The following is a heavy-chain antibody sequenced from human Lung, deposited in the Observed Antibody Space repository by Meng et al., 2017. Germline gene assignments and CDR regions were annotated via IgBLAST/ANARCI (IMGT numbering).Heavy chain of an antibody. J-gene: IGHJ1*01. V-gene: IGHV3-74*02. CDR1: GFTFTDHW. D-gene: IGHD1-1*01. CDR2: INRDGTKP. CDR3: TNDRLNH. Sequence: DGRLVELGGGLTQPGGSLRLSCAASGFTFTDHWLHWVRQGPGKGLVWVSRINRDGTKPTYADSVKGRFTISRDNAKNTLYLQMNNLRAEDTAFYYCTNDRLNHWGQGALVTVSS.